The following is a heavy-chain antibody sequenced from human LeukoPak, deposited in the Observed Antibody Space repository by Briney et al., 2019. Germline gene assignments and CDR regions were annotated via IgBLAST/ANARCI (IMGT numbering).Heavy chain of an antibody. D-gene: IGHD6-13*01. CDR2: IYSGGST. CDR3: ASPGQQQLVPTYS. Sequence: GGSLRLSCAASGFTVSSNYMSWVRQAPGKGLEWVSVIYSGGSTYYADSVKGRFTISRDNSKNTLYLQMNSLRAEDTAVYYCASPGQQQLVPTYSWGQGTLVTVSP. J-gene: IGHJ4*02. V-gene: IGHV3-53*01. CDR1: GFTVSSNY.